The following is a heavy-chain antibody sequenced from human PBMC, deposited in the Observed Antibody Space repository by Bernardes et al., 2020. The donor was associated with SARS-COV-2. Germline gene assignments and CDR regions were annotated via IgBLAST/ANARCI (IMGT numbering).Heavy chain of an antibody. Sequence: GGSLRLSCAASGFTFSSYSMNWVRQAPGKGLEWVSSISSSSYIYYADSVKGRFTISRDNAKNSLYLQMNSLRAEDTAVYYCARDRFYYDFWSGGGMDVWGKGTTVTVSS. CDR3: ARDRFYYDFWSGGGMDV. CDR2: ISSSSYI. V-gene: IGHV3-21*01. CDR1: GFTFSSYS. J-gene: IGHJ6*04. D-gene: IGHD3-3*01.